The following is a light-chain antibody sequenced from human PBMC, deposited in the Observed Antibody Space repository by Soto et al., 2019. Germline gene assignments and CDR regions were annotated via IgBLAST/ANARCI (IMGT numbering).Light chain of an antibody. CDR3: GTWDFSLSAVV. CDR2: DNN. Sequence: QSVLTQPPSVSAAPGQKVTISCSGSSSNIGNNYVSWYQQLPGTAPKLLIYDNNKRPSGIPDRFSGSKSGTSATLGITGLQTGDEADYYCGTWDFSLSAVVFSGGTKLTVL. J-gene: IGLJ2*01. V-gene: IGLV1-51*01. CDR1: SSNIGNNY.